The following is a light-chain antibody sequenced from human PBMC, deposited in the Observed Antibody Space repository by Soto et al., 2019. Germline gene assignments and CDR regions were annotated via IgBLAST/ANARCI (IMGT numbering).Light chain of an antibody. Sequence: QSVLTQPPSASGTPGQRVTISCSGSSSNIGSNHVHWFQQLPGTAPKLLIYRNSQRPSGVPDRFSGSKSGTSASLAISGLRSAEEGDNNCAAWDDSLSGPGVFGGGTKVSV. CDR1: SSNIGSNH. CDR2: RNS. J-gene: IGLJ2*01. CDR3: AAWDDSLSGPGV. V-gene: IGLV1-47*01.